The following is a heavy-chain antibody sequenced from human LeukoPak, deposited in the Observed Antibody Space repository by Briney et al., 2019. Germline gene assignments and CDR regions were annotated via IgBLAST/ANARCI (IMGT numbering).Heavy chain of an antibody. CDR3: AKDGSWGDYYFYFYMDV. CDR2: ISGSGYYT. Sequence: GGSLRLSCEASGSLFTFGNFALSWVRQAPGKGLEWVSGISGSGYYTYYADSVKGRFTISRDNSKNTLYIQMNSLRAEDTAVYYCAKDGSWGDYYFYFYMDVWGTGTTVTVSS. V-gene: IGHV3-23*01. D-gene: IGHD3-16*01. CDR1: GSLFTFGNFA. J-gene: IGHJ6*03.